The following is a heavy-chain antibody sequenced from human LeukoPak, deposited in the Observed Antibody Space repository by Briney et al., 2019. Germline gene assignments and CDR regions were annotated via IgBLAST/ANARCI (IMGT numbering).Heavy chain of an antibody. CDR3: GRATNGVWLGPFKP. CDR1: GFTVSISS. CDR2: ISSSSSYI. J-gene: IGHJ5*02. Sequence: GGSLSRSCAASGFTVSISSMKWVRQAPGKGLEWVSSISSSSSYIYYADSVKGRFTISRDNAKNSLYLQMNSPRAEDTAVYSSGRATNGVWLGPFKPWGPRTLVTVSS. V-gene: IGHV3-21*01. D-gene: IGHD2-8*01.